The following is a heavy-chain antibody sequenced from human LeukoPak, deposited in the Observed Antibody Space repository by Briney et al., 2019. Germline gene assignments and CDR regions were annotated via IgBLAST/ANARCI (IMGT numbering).Heavy chain of an antibody. Sequence: GGSLRLSCTASGFTFSSYWMNWVRQAPGKGLEWVSSISSSSSYIYYADSVKGRFTISRDNAKNSLYLQMNSLRAEDTAVYYCARARADQDAFDIWGQGTMVTVSS. CDR2: ISSSSSYI. CDR1: GFTFSSYW. CDR3: ARARADQDAFDI. V-gene: IGHV3-21*01. J-gene: IGHJ3*02.